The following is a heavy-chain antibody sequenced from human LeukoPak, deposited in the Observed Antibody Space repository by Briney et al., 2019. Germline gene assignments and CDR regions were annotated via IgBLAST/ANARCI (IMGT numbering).Heavy chain of an antibody. CDR2: INPNSGGT. Sequence: GASVKVSCKASGYTFTGYYIQWLRQAPGQGLAWMGWINPNSGGTKYAQKFQGRVTMTRDTSISTAYMEVSRLRSDDTAVYYCARDPNTNYYSNNFDYWGQGTLVTVSS. CDR3: ARDPNTNYYSNNFDY. J-gene: IGHJ4*02. CDR1: GYTFTGYY. V-gene: IGHV1-2*02. D-gene: IGHD3-22*01.